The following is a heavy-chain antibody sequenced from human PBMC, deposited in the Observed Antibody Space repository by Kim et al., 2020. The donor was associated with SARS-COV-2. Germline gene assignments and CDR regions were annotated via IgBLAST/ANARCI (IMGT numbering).Heavy chain of an antibody. J-gene: IGHJ4*02. D-gene: IGHD3-10*01. CDR3: ARDCIPCEVRGGKRLD. Sequence: LKSRVTISVDTSKNQFSLKLSSVTAADTAVYYCARDCIPCEVRGGKRLDWGQGTLVTVSS. V-gene: IGHV4-31*02.